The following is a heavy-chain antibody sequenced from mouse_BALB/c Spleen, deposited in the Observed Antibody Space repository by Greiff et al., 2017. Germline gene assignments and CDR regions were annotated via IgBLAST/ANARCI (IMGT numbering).Heavy chain of an antibody. CDR3: AREGNWDWFAY. V-gene: IGHV5-17*02. CDR2: ISSGSSTI. Sequence: EVQVVESGGGLVQPGGSRKLSCAASGFTFSSFGMHWVRQAPEKGLEWVAYISSGSSTIYYADTVKGRFTISRDNPKNTLFLQMTSLRSEDTAMYYCAREGNWDWFAYWGQGTLVTVSA. J-gene: IGHJ3*01. D-gene: IGHD4-1*01. CDR1: GFTFSSFG.